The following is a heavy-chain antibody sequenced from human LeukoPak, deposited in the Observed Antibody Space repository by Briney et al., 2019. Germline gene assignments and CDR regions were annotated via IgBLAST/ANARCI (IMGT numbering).Heavy chain of an antibody. CDR2: IYYSGST. D-gene: IGHD6-13*01. Sequence: SETLCLTCTVSGGSISSGSYYWGWLRQPPGKGLEWIGNIYYSGSTFYNPSLKSRVTISVDTTKNQFSLKLSPVTAANTAVYYCARGYSSSWYPNWFDPWGQGTLVTVSS. CDR1: GGSISSGSYY. V-gene: IGHV4-39*07. J-gene: IGHJ5*02. CDR3: ARGYSSSWYPNWFDP.